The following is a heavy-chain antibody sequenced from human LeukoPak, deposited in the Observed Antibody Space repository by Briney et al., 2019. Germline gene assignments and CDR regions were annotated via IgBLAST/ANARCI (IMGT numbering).Heavy chain of an antibody. J-gene: IGHJ6*03. Sequence: PSETLSLTCTVSGGSISSSSYYWGWIRQPPGKGLEWIGSIYYSGSTYYNPSLKSRVTISVDTSKNQFSLKLSSVTAADTAVYYCARVLRGYSYYMDVWGKGTTVTVSS. CDR1: GGSISSSSYY. V-gene: IGHV4-39*07. D-gene: IGHD5-18*01. CDR3: ARVLRGYSYYMDV. CDR2: IYYSGST.